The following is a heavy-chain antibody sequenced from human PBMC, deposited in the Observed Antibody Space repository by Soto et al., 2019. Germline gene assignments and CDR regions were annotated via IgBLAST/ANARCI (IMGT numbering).Heavy chain of an antibody. J-gene: IGHJ4*02. D-gene: IGHD5-12*01. Sequence: PGGSLRLSCAASGFTFSSSGLHWVRQAPGKGPEWVAVISYDGTNKYYADSGKGRFTISRDNSKNTLYLQMNSLRAEDTAVYYCAKGGRGGYDYIDYWGQGTLVTVSS. CDR2: ISYDGTNK. V-gene: IGHV3-30*18. CDR1: GFTFSSSG. CDR3: AKGGRGGYDYIDY.